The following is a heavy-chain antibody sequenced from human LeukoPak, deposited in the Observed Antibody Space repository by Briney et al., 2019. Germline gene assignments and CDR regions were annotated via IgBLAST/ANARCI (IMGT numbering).Heavy chain of an antibody. CDR1: GGTFSSYA. D-gene: IGHD3-10*01. CDR2: IIPIFGTA. Sequence: SVKVSCKASGGTFSSYAISWVRQAPGQGLEWMGGIIPIFGTANYAQKLQGRVTMTTDTSTSTAYMELRSLRSDDTAVYYCARGMVRDPFDYWGQGTLVTVSS. J-gene: IGHJ4*02. V-gene: IGHV1-69*05. CDR3: ARGMVRDPFDY.